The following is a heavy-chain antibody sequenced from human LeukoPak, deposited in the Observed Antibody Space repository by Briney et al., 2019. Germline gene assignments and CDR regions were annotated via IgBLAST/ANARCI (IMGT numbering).Heavy chain of an antibody. CDR1: GGSISSYY. CDR3: ARGVGYDILTGYQH. V-gene: IGHV4-59*01. D-gene: IGHD3-9*01. Sequence: PSETLSLTCTVSGGSISSYYWSWIRQPPGKGLEWIGYIYYSGSTNYNPSLKSRVTISVDTSKNQFSLKLSSVTAADTAVYYCARGVGYDILTGYQHWGQGTLVTVSS. CDR2: IYYSGST. J-gene: IGHJ1*01.